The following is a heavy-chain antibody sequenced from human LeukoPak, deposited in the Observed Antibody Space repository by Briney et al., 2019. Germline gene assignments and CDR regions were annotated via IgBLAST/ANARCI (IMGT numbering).Heavy chain of an antibody. CDR3: ARTFHDYGDYYFDY. D-gene: IGHD4-17*01. J-gene: IGHJ4*02. Sequence: GGSLRLSCAASGFTSSNYAMNWVRQAPGKGLERVSLISGSGGSTYYADSVKGRFTISRDNSKNTLYLQMNSLRAEDTAVYYCARTFHDYGDYYFDYWGQGTLVTVSS. CDR2: ISGSGGST. CDR1: GFTSSNYA. V-gene: IGHV3-23*01.